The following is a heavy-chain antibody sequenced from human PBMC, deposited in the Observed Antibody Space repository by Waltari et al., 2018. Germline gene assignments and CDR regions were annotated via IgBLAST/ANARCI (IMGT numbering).Heavy chain of an antibody. D-gene: IGHD3-3*01. CDR1: GDSITNYY. CDR3: ARSYDFWSGYPLHY. V-gene: IGHV4-59*01. CDR2: IAYSGST. Sequence: LICSVSGDSITNYYWSWVRQPPGKGLEWIGYIAYSGSTRYNPSLKSRATISVDTSKKQFSLRLGSVTAADTAIYYCARSYDFWSGYPLHYWGQGTLVTVSS. J-gene: IGHJ4*02.